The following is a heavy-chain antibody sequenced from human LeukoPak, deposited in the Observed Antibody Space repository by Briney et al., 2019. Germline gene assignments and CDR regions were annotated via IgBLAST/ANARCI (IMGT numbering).Heavy chain of an antibody. CDR2: INPNSGGT. J-gene: IGHJ5*02. Sequence: ASVKVSCKASGYTFTGYYMHWVRQAPGQGLERMGWINPNSGGTNYAQKFQGRVTMTRDTSISTAYMELSRLRSDDTAVYYCARGSGYSSSWYYINWFDPWGQGTLVTVSS. CDR3: ARGSGYSSSWYYINWFDP. CDR1: GYTFTGYY. D-gene: IGHD6-13*01. V-gene: IGHV1-2*02.